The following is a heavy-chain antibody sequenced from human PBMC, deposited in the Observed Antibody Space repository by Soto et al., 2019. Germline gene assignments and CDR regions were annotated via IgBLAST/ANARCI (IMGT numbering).Heavy chain of an antibody. Sequence: KTGGSLRLSCAASGFTFSSYSMNWVRQAPGKGLEWVSSISSSSYIYYADSVKGRFTISRDNAKNSLYLQMNSLGAEDTAVYYCARDRIQLWPQDYYYYYGMDVWGQGTTVTVSS. J-gene: IGHJ6*02. D-gene: IGHD5-18*01. V-gene: IGHV3-21*01. CDR1: GFTFSSYS. CDR3: ARDRIQLWPQDYYYYYGMDV. CDR2: ISSSSYI.